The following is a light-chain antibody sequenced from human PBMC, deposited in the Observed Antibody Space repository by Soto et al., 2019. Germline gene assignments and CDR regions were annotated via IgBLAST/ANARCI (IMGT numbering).Light chain of an antibody. CDR3: SAYTRSHTVV. V-gene: IGLV2-14*03. J-gene: IGLJ2*01. CDR2: DVS. CDR1: SSYVGAYNY. Sequence: QSALTQPASVSGSPGQSITISCTGTSSYVGAYNYVSWYQQYPGEAPKLMIYDVSNRPSGVSNRFSGSKSGNTASLTISGLQAEDETDYYCSAYTRSHTVVFGGGTKVTVL.